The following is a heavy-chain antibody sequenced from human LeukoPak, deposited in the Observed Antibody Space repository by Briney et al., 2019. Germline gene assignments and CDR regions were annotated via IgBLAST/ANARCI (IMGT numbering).Heavy chain of an antibody. D-gene: IGHD3-9*01. CDR1: GGSFSGYY. J-gene: IGHJ5*02. Sequence: PSETLSLTCAVYGGSFSGYYWSWIRQPPGKGLEWIGEINHCGSTNYNPSLKSRVTISVDTSKNQFSLKLSSVTAADTAVYYCARRRVRYFDWLLSGFDPWGQGTLVTVSS. CDR3: ARRRVRYFDWLLSGFDP. CDR2: INHCGST. V-gene: IGHV4-34*01.